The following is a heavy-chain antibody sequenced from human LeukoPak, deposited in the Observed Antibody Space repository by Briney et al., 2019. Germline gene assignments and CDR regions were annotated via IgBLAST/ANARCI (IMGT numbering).Heavy chain of an antibody. CDR2: IKQDGGEE. Sequence: PGGTLRLFCAASGFTLSTYWMTWVRQAPAKGLEWVANIKQDGGEENYVDSVKGRFTISRVNAKNSLHLQMNSLRAEDTAVYYCVRSRGAFGIWGQGTTVTVSS. CDR1: GFTLSTYW. J-gene: IGHJ3*02. V-gene: IGHV3-7*01. CDR3: VRSRGAFGI.